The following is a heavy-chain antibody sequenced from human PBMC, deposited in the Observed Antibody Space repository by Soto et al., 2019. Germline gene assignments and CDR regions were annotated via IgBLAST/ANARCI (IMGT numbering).Heavy chain of an antibody. D-gene: IGHD1-1*01. Sequence: HLVESGGDLVKPGGSLRLSCAASGFMFSSARMSWVRQAPGKGLEWVGRIKSKRDGGTTDYAPPVKGRFVISRDDSKNTLSLQMHSLKPDDTAVYYCVEGWNDFWGQGTLVAVSS. CDR3: VEGWNDF. J-gene: IGHJ4*02. V-gene: IGHV3-15*01. CDR1: GFMFSSAR. CDR2: IKSKRDGGTT.